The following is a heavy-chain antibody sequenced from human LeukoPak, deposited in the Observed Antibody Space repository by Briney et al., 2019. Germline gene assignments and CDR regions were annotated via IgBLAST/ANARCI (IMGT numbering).Heavy chain of an antibody. D-gene: IGHD5-12*01. V-gene: IGHV3-48*02. CDR3: ARGSHRGAWLIDY. CDR1: GFTFSDYS. J-gene: IGHJ4*02. CDR2: LDASGDNI. Sequence: GGSLRLSCVTSGFTFSDYSMNWVRQAPGTGPQWISFLDASGDNIDYADSVRGRFTISRDNAKNSLYLHMNSLGDDDTAVYYCARGSHRGAWLIDYWGQGTPVTVSS.